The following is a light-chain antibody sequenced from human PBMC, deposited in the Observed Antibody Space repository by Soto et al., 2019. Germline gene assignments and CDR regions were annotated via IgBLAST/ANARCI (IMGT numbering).Light chain of an antibody. V-gene: IGLV2-14*03. Sequence: ALTQPASVSGSPGQSIPISCTGTSSDVGGFNYVSWYQQHPGKAPKLMIYDVTNRPSGVSYRFSGSKSGNTASLTISGLQAEDEADYYCNSYTSRSTYVFGTGTKVTVL. CDR2: DVT. J-gene: IGLJ1*01. CDR3: NSYTSRSTYV. CDR1: SSDVGGFNY.